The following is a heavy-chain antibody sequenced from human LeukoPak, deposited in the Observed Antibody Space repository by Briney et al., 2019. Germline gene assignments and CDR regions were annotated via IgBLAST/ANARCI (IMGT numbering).Heavy chain of an antibody. CDR1: GGSISSYY. CDR3: ARHSQVQRLAVAGTDYAFDI. V-gene: IGHV4-4*07. J-gene: IGHJ3*02. Sequence: SETLSLTCTVSGGSISSYYWSWIRQPAGKGLEWIGRIYTSGSTNYNPSLKSRVTMSVDTSKNQFSLKLSSVTAADTAVYYCARHSQVQRLAVAGTDYAFDIWGQGTMVTVSS. CDR2: IYTSGST. D-gene: IGHD6-19*01.